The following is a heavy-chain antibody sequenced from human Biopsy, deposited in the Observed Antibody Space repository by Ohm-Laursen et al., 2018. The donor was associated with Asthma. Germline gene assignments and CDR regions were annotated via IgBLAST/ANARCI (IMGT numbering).Heavy chain of an antibody. Sequence: SLRLSCAASGFAVSRDYMFWVRQAPGKGLEWVSVIYSGGTSHTADSVRGRFTISRGYSKNTLYLQMHSLRAEDTAVYYCARGDSSSWSHYYFDYWGQGTLVTVSS. CDR3: ARGDSSSWSHYYFDY. J-gene: IGHJ4*02. CDR2: IYSGGTS. CDR1: GFAVSRDY. V-gene: IGHV3-53*01. D-gene: IGHD6-13*01.